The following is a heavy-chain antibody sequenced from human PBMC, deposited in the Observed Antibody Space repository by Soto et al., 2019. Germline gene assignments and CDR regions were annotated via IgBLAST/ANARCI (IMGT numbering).Heavy chain of an antibody. CDR1: GGTFSRFA. Sequence: GASVKVSCKASGGTFSRFAFSWVRQAPGQGLEWMGWISAYNGNTNYAQKLQGRVTMTTDTSTSTAYMELRSLRSDDTAVYYCARDLAYCGGDCSTHWGQGTLVTVSS. V-gene: IGHV1-18*01. D-gene: IGHD2-21*02. CDR3: ARDLAYCGGDCSTH. J-gene: IGHJ1*01. CDR2: ISAYNGNT.